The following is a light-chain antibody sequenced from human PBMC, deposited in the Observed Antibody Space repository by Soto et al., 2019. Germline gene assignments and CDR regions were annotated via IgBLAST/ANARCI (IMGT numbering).Light chain of an antibody. CDR1: SSDVGGYNY. CDR3: SSYTSSSTRVV. Sequence: QSALTQPASVSGSPGQSITISCTGTSSDVGGYNYVSWYQQHPGKAPKLMIYDVSNRPSGVSNRFSGSKSGNTASLTISGLQAEDAADYYCSSYTSSSTRVVFGGGTKVTVL. V-gene: IGLV2-14*01. CDR2: DVS. J-gene: IGLJ2*01.